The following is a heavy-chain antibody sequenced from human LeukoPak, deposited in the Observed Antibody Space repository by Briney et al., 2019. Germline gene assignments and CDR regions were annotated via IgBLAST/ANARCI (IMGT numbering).Heavy chain of an antibody. CDR2: INPNSGGT. Sequence: ASVKVSCKASGYTFTGYYMHWVRQAPGQGLEWMGWINPNSGGTNYAQKFQGWVTMTRDTSISTAYKELSRLRSDDTAVYYCARGSIAALPAVNWFDPRGQGTLVTVSS. V-gene: IGHV1-2*04. D-gene: IGHD6-6*01. CDR1: GYTFTGYY. J-gene: IGHJ5*02. CDR3: ARGSIAALPAVNWFDP.